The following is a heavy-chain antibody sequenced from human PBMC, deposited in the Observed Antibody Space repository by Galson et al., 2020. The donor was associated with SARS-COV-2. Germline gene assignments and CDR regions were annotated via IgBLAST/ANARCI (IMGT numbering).Heavy chain of an antibody. CDR3: ARTGLGIGSAVDS. V-gene: IGHV4-39*07. J-gene: IGHJ4*02. CDR2: VYYNGRM. D-gene: IGHD2-2*01. CDR1: GASISTSNHY. Sequence: SETLSLTCTVSGASISTSNHYWAWVRQTPDKGLEWIACVYYNGRMYYNPSLESRVTISMDMSTNRFSLKLNFVTAADTAVYYCARTGLGIGSAVDSWGQGTLVTVSS.